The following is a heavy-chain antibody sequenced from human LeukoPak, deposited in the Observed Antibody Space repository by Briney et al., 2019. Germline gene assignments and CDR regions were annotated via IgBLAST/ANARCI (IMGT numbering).Heavy chain of an antibody. D-gene: IGHD2-2*01. CDR2: INHSGST. CDR3: ASSMIYCSSTSCYDY. CDR1: GGSFSGYY. V-gene: IGHV4-34*01. Sequence: PSETLSLTCAVYGGSFSGYYWSWIRQPPGKGLEWIGEINHSGSTNYNPSLKSRVTISVDTSKNQFSLKLSSMTAADTAVYYCASSMIYCSSTSCYDYWGQGTLVTVSS. J-gene: IGHJ4*02.